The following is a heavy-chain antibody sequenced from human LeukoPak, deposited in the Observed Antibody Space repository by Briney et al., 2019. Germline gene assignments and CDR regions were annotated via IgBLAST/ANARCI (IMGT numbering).Heavy chain of an antibody. Sequence: TGGSLRLSCAASGFTVSSNYMSWVRQAPGKGLEWVSVIYSGGSTYYADSVKGRFTISRDNSKNTLYLQMNSLRAEDTAVYYCAKDHRYYYGSGSPTYDYWGQGTLVTVSS. V-gene: IGHV3-53*01. CDR3: AKDHRYYYGSGSPTYDY. D-gene: IGHD3-10*01. CDR1: GFTVSSNY. J-gene: IGHJ4*02. CDR2: IYSGGST.